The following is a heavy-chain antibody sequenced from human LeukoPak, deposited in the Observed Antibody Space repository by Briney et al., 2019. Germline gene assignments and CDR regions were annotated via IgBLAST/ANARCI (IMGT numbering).Heavy chain of an antibody. CDR1: GFTFSGYW. J-gene: IGHJ4*02. V-gene: IGHV3-74*01. D-gene: IGHD2-8*01. CDR2: CHGDGRTT. CDR3: ARDNGENYHTAFDY. Sequence: PGGSLRLSCAASGFTFSGYWIHSVRDVPRERLLWVSRCHGDGRTTTDADSAKGRCRISRANDKNKLYLQMHSLRAEDTAVDYCARDNGENYHTAFDYWGEGALVTVAS.